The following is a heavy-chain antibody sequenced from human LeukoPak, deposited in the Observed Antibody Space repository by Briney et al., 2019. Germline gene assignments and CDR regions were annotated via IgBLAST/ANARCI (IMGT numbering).Heavy chain of an antibody. V-gene: IGHV3-30*02. J-gene: IGHJ6*03. CDR3: AKDPGATNYYYYMDV. Sequence: PGGSLRLSCAASGFTFSSYGMHWVRQAPGKGLEWVAFIRYDGSNKYYADSVKGRFTISRDNSKNTLYLQMNSLRAEDTAVYYCAKDPGATNYYYYMDVWGKGTTVTISS. CDR2: IRYDGSNK. D-gene: IGHD1-26*01. CDR1: GFTFSSYG.